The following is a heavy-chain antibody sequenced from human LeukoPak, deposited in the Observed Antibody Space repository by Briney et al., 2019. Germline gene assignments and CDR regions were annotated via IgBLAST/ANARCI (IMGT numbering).Heavy chain of an antibody. D-gene: IGHD6-13*01. V-gene: IGHV4-59*08. CDR1: DGSISSYY. CDR2: IYYSGST. J-gene: IGHJ4*02. Sequence: SETLSLTCSVSDGSISSYYWSWIWQPPGKGLEWIGYIYYSGSTNYNPSLKSRVTISVDTSKNQFSLKLSSVTAADTAVYYCARSRISAAGTFDYWGQGTLVTVSS. CDR3: ARSRISAAGTFDY.